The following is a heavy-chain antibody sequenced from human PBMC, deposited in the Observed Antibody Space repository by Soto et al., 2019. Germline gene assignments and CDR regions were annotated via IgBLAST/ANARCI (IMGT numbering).Heavy chain of an antibody. Sequence: SLRLSCAASGFTFSDYYMSWIRQAPGKGLEWVSYISSSGSTIYYADSVKGRFTISRDNAKNSLYLQMNSLRAEDTAVYYCARRDSGYRYYFDYWGQGTLVTVSS. CDR3: ARRDSGYRYYFDY. V-gene: IGHV3-11*01. J-gene: IGHJ4*02. CDR1: GFTFSDYY. CDR2: ISSSGSTI. D-gene: IGHD6-25*01.